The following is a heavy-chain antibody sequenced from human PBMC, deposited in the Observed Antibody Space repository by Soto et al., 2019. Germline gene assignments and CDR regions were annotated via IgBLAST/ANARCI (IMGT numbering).Heavy chain of an antibody. V-gene: IGHV2-5*02. CDR2: IYWDDYK. J-gene: IGHJ5*02. CDR1: GFSLNTSGVG. Sequence: SGPTLVNPTQTLTLTCTFSGFSLNTSGVGVGWIRQPPGKAPEWLGIIYWDDYKPYRPSLRNRVTITKDTSKNQVVFTMTNMDPVDTATYFCAHRHDCSGDSCSWDAGWFDPWGQGTLVTVSS. CDR3: AHRHDCSGDSCSWDAGWFDP. D-gene: IGHD2-15*01.